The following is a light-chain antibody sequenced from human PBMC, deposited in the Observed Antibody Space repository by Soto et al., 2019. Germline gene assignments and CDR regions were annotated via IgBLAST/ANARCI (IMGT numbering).Light chain of an antibody. CDR3: CSSVGSYV. CDR1: SSDVENYKL. Sequence: QCVLNQPASVSGSPLRSVTISCTATSSDVENYKLVSWYQQHPGKAPKLIIYEVTKRPSGVSNRFSGSKSANTASLTISGLQPEDEADYYCCSSVGSYVFGTGTKVTVL. V-gene: IGLV2-23*02. CDR2: EVT. J-gene: IGLJ1*01.